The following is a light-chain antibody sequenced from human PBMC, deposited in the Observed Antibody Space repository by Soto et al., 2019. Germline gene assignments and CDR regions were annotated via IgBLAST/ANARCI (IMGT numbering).Light chain of an antibody. Sequence: QSVLTQPPSASGSPGQSVTISCTGTSSDVGGYNYFSWYQQHPGKAPKLMIYEVTKRPSAVPDRFSGSKSGNTASLTVSGLQAEDEADYYCSSYAGSNILFGGGTKLTVL. V-gene: IGLV2-8*01. CDR3: SSYAGSNIL. CDR2: EVT. J-gene: IGLJ2*01. CDR1: SSDVGGYNY.